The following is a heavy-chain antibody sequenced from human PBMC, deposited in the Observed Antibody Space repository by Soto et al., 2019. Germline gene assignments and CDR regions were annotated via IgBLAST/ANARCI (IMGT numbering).Heavy chain of an antibody. V-gene: IGHV1-46*01. Sequence: ASVKVSCKASGYTFTSYYMHWVRQAPGQGLEWMGIINPSGGSTSYAQKFQGRVTMTRDTSTSTVYMELSSLRSEDTAVYYCAKGGSGLLWFGGDNWFDPWGQGNLVTVSS. D-gene: IGHD3-10*01. CDR3: AKGGSGLLWFGGDNWFDP. J-gene: IGHJ5*02. CDR2: INPSGGST. CDR1: GYTFTSYY.